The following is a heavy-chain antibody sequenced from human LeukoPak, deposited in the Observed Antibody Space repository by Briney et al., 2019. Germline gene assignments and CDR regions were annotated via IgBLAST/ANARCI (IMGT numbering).Heavy chain of an antibody. CDR2: ISGSGGST. V-gene: IGHV3-23*01. CDR1: VFTFSSYG. J-gene: IGHJ4*02. D-gene: IGHD3-16*02. Sequence: PGGSLRLSRAASVFTFSSYGMSWVRQAPGKGGAGVSAISGSGGSTYYADSVKGRFTISRDNSKNTLYLQMNSLRAEDTAVYYCAKEGGYGELSSYFDYWGQGTLVTVSS. CDR3: AKEGGYGELSSYFDY.